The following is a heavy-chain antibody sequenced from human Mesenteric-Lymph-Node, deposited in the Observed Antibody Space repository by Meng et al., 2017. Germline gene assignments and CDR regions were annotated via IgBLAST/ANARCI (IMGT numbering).Heavy chain of an antibody. J-gene: IGHJ4*02. CDR1: GGSTSSGDW. CDR3: ASAGYYCLDY. Sequence: QVQLPGSGPGLVKPSGTLALTCAVSGGSTSSGDWWSWVRQPPGKGLEWIGEIHHTGSTNYNPSFKSRVTILVDKSENLFSLRLTSVTAADTAVYYCASAGYYCLDYWGQGSLVTVSS. CDR2: IHHTGST. D-gene: IGHD2/OR15-2a*01. V-gene: IGHV4-4*02.